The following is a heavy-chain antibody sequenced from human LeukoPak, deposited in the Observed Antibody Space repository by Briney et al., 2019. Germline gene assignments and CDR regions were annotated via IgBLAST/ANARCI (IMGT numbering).Heavy chain of an antibody. CDR3: AKAAKFYYGSQTYYYFDY. D-gene: IGHD3-10*01. CDR2: IYHSGPS. Sequence: SETLFLTCTVSSASISTYYWSWNRQPPGKGLEWIGYIYHSGPSNYNPSLKSRVAMSVDTSKSQFSLSLTSVTTADTAVYYCAKAAKFYYGSQTYYYFDYRGQGILVTVSS. V-gene: IGHV4-59*01. CDR1: SASISTYY. J-gene: IGHJ4*02.